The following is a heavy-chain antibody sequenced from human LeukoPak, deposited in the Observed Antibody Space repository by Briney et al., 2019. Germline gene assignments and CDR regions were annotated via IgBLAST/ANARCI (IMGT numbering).Heavy chain of an antibody. J-gene: IGHJ6*03. CDR1: GGTFSTYA. V-gene: IGHV1-69*13. CDR2: IIPIYGIA. Sequence: GASVKVSCKASGGTFSTYAISWLRQAPGQGLEWTGGIIPIYGIANYAQKLRGRVTITADESTSTSYMEVNGLRSEDTAVYYCAREATPQTSTLYYYYYYMDVWGNGTPVTVSS. D-gene: IGHD1/OR15-1a*01. CDR3: AREATPQTSTLYYYYYYMDV.